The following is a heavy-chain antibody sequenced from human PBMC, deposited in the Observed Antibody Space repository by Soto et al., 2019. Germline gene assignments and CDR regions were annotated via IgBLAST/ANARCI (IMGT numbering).Heavy chain of an antibody. D-gene: IGHD5-12*01. V-gene: IGHV4-59*01. CDR2: IYYSGST. CDR1: GGSISSYY. J-gene: IGHJ4*02. CDR3: ARLYSGYDFSPKPSAPHLDY. Sequence: QVQLQESGPGLVKPSETLSLTCTVSGGSISSYYWSWIRQPPGKGLEWIGYIYYSGSTNYNPSLKSRVTISVDTSKNQFSLKLSSVTAADTAVYYCARLYSGYDFSPKPSAPHLDYWGQGTLVTVSS.